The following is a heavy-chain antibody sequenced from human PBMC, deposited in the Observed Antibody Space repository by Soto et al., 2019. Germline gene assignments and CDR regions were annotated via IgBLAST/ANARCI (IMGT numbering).Heavy chain of an antibody. CDR3: ARGVRGSYYTGMDV. D-gene: IGHD1-26*01. J-gene: IGHJ6*02. CDR1: GFTFSSYS. Sequence: GGSLRLSCAASGFTFSSYSMNWVRQAPGKGLEWVSSISSSSSYIYYADSVKGRFTISRDNAKNSLYLQMNSLRAEDTAVYYCARGVRGSYYTGMDVWGQGTTVTVSS. V-gene: IGHV3-21*01. CDR2: ISSSSSYI.